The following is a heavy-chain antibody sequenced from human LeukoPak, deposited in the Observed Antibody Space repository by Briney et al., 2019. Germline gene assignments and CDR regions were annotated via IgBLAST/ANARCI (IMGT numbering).Heavy chain of an antibody. CDR3: ARAKQRITMVRGPTSGHYMDV. D-gene: IGHD3-10*01. J-gene: IGHJ6*03. CDR1: GYTFTGYY. CDR2: INPNNGGT. V-gene: IGHV1-2*02. Sequence: GASVKVSCKASGYTFTGYYLHWVRQAPGQGLEWMGWINPNNGGTKSAQKFQGRVTMTRDTSISTAYMELSRLRSDDTAVYYCARAKQRITMVRGPTSGHYMDVWGKGTTVTVSS.